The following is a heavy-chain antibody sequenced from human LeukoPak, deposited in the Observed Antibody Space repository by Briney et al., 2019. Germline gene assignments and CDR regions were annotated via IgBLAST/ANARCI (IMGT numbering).Heavy chain of an antibody. Sequence: PGGSLRLSCAASGFTFSSYSMNWVRQAPGKGLEWVSSISSSSSYIYYADSVKGRFTISRDNAKNSLYLQMNSLRAEDTAVYYCAREGSSIVYYYDSSGYYFDYWGQGTLVTVSS. CDR2: ISSSSSYI. V-gene: IGHV3-21*01. CDR3: AREGSSIVYYYDSSGYYFDY. J-gene: IGHJ4*02. CDR1: GFTFSSYS. D-gene: IGHD3-22*01.